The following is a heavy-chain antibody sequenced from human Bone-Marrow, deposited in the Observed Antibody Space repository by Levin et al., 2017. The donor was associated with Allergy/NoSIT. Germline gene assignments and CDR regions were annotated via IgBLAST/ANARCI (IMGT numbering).Heavy chain of an antibody. D-gene: IGHD3-3*02. CDR2: IIPILGIA. V-gene: IGHV1-69*04. J-gene: IGHJ4*02. Sequence: SVKVSCKASGGTFSSYAISWVRQAPGQGLEWMGRIIPILGIANYAQKFQGRVTITADKSTSTAYMELSSLRSEDTAVYYCASSGAPAFEELIPFDYWGQGTLVTVSS. CDR1: GGTFSSYA. CDR3: ASSGAPAFEELIPFDY.